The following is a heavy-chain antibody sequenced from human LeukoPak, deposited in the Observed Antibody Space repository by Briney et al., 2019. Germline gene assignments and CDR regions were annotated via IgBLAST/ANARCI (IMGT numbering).Heavy chain of an antibody. V-gene: IGHV4-61*02. CDR3: ARLVLGYCTNGVCYRWFDP. Sequence: SETLSLTCTVSGGSISSGSYYWSWIRQPAGKGLEWIGRIYTSGSTNYNPSLKSRVTISVDTSKNQFSLKLSSVTAADTAVYYCARLVLGYCTNGVCYRWFDPWGQGTLATVSS. CDR2: IYTSGST. D-gene: IGHD2-8*01. J-gene: IGHJ5*02. CDR1: GGSISSGSYY.